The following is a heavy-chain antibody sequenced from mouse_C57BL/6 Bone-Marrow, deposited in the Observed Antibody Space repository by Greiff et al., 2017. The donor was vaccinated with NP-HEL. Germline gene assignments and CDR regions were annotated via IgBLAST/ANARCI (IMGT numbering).Heavy chain of an antibody. V-gene: IGHV1-72*01. CDR1: GYTFTSYW. Sequence: QVQLQQPGAELVKPGASVKLSCKASGYTFTSYWMHWVKQRPGRGLEWIGRIDPNSGGTKYNEKFKSKATLTVDKPSSTAYMQLISLTSEDSAVYYCATDGYYWYFDVWGTGTTVTVSS. D-gene: IGHD2-3*01. CDR2: IDPNSGGT. CDR3: ATDGYYWYFDV. J-gene: IGHJ1*03.